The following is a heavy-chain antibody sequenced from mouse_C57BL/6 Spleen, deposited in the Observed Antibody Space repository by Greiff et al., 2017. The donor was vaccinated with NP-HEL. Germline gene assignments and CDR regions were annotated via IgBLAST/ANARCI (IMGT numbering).Heavy chain of an antibody. J-gene: IGHJ1*03. CDR3: ARCYYGSSYWYFDV. D-gene: IGHD1-1*01. V-gene: IGHV1-26*01. Sequence: EVQLQQSGPELVKPGASVKISCKASGYTFTDYYMNWVKQSHGKSLEWIGDINPNNGGTSYNQKFKGKATLTVAKSSSTAYMELRSLTSEDSAVYYCARCYYGSSYWYFDVWGTGTTVTVSS. CDR1: GYTFTDYY. CDR2: INPNNGGT.